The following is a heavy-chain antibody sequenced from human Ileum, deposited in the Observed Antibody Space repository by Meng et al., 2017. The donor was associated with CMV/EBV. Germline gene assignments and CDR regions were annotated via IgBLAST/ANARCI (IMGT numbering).Heavy chain of an antibody. CDR2: INPNNGGT. CDR3: TRELGYSGSYHPDS. CDR1: GHTFTDQY. V-gene: IGHV1-2*02. J-gene: IGHJ4*02. Sequence: KSSGHTFTDQYIHWVRQAPGQGLEWMGWINPNNGGTDYAQRFQGRVTMTSDTSISTAYMELRRLTFDDTALYYCTRELGYSGSYHPDSWGQGTVVTVSS. D-gene: IGHD1-26*01.